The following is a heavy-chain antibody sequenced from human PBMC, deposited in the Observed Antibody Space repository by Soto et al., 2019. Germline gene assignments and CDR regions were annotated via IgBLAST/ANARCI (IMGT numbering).Heavy chain of an antibody. Sequence: EVQLLESGGGLVQPGGSLRLSCAASGFTFSSYAMSWVRQAPGKGLEWVSAISGSGGSTYYADSVKGRFTISRDNSKNTLYLQMNSLRAEDTAVYYCAKVGYLSGEILEVVGATTVYFDYWGQGTLVTVSS. CDR1: GFTFSSYA. J-gene: IGHJ4*02. D-gene: IGHD1-26*01. CDR2: ISGSGGST. CDR3: AKVGYLSGEILEVVGATTVYFDY. V-gene: IGHV3-23*01.